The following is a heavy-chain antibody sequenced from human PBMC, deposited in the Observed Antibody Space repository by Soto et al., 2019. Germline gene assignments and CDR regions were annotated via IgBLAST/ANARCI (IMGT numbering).Heavy chain of an antibody. Sequence: QVQLVQSGAEVKKPGASVKISCKTSGYIFINYYIHWVRQAPGQGLEWVALFNPMSGSTNYAQKLQGRVAVTSDTSTSTVYMELSSLISEDTAVYYGARDLAAADYWGQGTLVTVSS. D-gene: IGHD6-13*01. CDR3: ARDLAAADY. CDR2: FNPMSGST. J-gene: IGHJ4*02. V-gene: IGHV1-46*04. CDR1: GYIFINYY.